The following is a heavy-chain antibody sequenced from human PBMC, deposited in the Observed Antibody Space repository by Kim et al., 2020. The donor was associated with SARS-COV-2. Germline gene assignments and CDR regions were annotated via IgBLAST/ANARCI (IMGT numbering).Heavy chain of an antibody. CDR2: INDSSRTI. CDR1: VFTFRNYG. V-gene: IGHV3-23*01. D-gene: IGHD3-22*01. J-gene: IGHJ4*02. CDR3: ARFDDDNGYYQYYFDF. Sequence: GGSLRLSCAASVFTFRNYGLIWFRLAPVKGLEWVSAINDSSRTIFSSDSVKGRLAISRDDSKNTVYLQMNSLRVEDTAIYYCARFDDDNGYYQYYFDFWGQGTRVTGSS.